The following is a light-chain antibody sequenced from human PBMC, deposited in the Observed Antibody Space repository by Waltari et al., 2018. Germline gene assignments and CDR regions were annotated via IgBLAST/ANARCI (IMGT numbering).Light chain of an antibody. CDR2: EVT. Sequence: QSPLTQPASASGSPGQSITISCTGTSSDHGFYKLVSWYQQYPGKAPKVMIYEVTRRPSVVSNRFSGSKSGNTASLTSSGLQAEDEADYYCFSYAGTSSGVFGTGTKVTVL. V-gene: IGLV2-23*02. J-gene: IGLJ1*01. CDR3: FSYAGTSSGV. CDR1: SSDHGFYKL.